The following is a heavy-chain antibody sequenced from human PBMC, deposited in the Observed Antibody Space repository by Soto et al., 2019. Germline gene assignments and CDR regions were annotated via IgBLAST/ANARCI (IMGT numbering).Heavy chain of an antibody. CDR1: GGSISSSSYY. D-gene: IGHD3-3*01. Sequence: SETLSLTCTVSGGSISSSSYYWGWIRQPPGKGLEWIGSIYYSGSTYYNPSLKSRVTISVDTSKNQFSLKLSSVTAADTAVYYCARNVLRFLEWLRIKEASGARNMDVWGKGTTVTVSS. CDR3: ARNVLRFLEWLRIKEASGARNMDV. V-gene: IGHV4-39*01. J-gene: IGHJ6*03. CDR2: IYYSGST.